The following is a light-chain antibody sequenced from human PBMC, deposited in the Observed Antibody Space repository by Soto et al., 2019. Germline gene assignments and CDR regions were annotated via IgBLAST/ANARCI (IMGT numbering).Light chain of an antibody. CDR1: QSVTSTS. Sequence: EIVLTQSPGTLSLSPGEGATLSCRASQSVTSTSLAWYQQKPGQAPRLLMYGASSRATGTPDRISGGGSGTDFTLTISRLEPEDFAVYYCQHYVTSSITFGQGTRLEI. CDR3: QHYVTSSIT. V-gene: IGKV3-20*01. CDR2: GAS. J-gene: IGKJ5*01.